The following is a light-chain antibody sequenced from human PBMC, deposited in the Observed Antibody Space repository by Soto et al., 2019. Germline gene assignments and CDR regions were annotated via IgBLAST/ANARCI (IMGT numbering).Light chain of an antibody. CDR1: SSDVGAFKY. J-gene: IGLJ1*01. Sequence: QSVLTQPASVSGSPGQSITISCAGTSSDVGAFKYVSWYQQHPGNAPKLMIFEVSNRPSGISIRFSGSKSGNTASLTISGLQAEDEADYYCSSYTSSSTPYVFGTGTKVTVL. V-gene: IGLV2-14*01. CDR3: SSYTSSSTPYV. CDR2: EVS.